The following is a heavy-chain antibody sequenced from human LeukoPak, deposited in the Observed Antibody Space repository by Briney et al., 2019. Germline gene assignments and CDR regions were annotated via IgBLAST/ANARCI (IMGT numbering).Heavy chain of an antibody. V-gene: IGHV3-66*01. CDR2: IYSGGTT. CDR3: VAVAGRPAGGGVYC. J-gene: IGHJ4*02. Sequence: GGSLRLSCAASGFTVSSNYMSWVRQAPGKGLEWVSVIYSGGTTYYADSVKGRFTISRDNSKNTLYLQMNSLRVEDTAVYYCVAVAGRPAGGGVYCWGQGTLVTVSS. CDR1: GFTVSSNY. D-gene: IGHD6-19*01.